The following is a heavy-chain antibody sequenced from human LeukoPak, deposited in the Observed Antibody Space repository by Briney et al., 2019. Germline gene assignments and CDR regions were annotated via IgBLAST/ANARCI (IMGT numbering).Heavy chain of an antibody. CDR2: IRFDGSNK. V-gene: IGHV3-30*02. CDR1: GFTFSNYW. CDR3: AKDRNNWFDP. J-gene: IGHJ5*02. Sequence: GGSLRLSCAASGFTFSNYWMHWVRQAPGKGLEWVAFIRFDGSNKYYADSVKGRFTISRDNSKNTLYLQMNSLRAEDTAVYYCAKDRNNWFDPRGQGTLVTVSS.